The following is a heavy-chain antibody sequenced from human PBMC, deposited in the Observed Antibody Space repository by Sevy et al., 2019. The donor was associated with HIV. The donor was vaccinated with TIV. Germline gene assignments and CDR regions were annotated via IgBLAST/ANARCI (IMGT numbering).Heavy chain of an antibody. CDR1: DGSISSSNW. V-gene: IGHV4-4*02. Sequence: SETLSLTCAVSDGSISSSNWWSWVRQPPGKGLEWIGEICHSGSTNRNPSLKRRVTISIDKSKNQFSLKLSSVTAADTAVYFCARLAGGVDSGFQHWGQGTLVTVSS. CDR2: ICHSGST. J-gene: IGHJ1*01. CDR3: ARLAGGVDSGFQH. D-gene: IGHD3-16*01.